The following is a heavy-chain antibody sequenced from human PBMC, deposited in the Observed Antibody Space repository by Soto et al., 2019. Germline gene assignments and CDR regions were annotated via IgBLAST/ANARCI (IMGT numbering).Heavy chain of an antibody. CDR1: GFTFDDYA. CDR2: ITWNSDEI. CDR3: AASRGFDSSGYSGYYYGMDV. J-gene: IGHJ6*02. D-gene: IGHD3-22*01. Sequence: DVHLVESGGGLVQTGRSLRLSCAASGFTFDDYAMHWVRQRPGRGLEWVSGITWNSDEIGYPDSVKGRFSISRDNAKKYLYLQMNSLRPDDTALYYCAASRGFDSSGYSGYYYGMDVWGQGTTVTVSS. V-gene: IGHV3-9*01.